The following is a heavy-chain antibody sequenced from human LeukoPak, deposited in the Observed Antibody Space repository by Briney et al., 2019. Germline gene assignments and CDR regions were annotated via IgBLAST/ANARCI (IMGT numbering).Heavy chain of an antibody. D-gene: IGHD1-26*01. V-gene: IGHV3-30*04. Sequence: GGSLRLSCAASGFTFSSYAMHWVRQAPGKGLEWVAVISYDGSNKYYADSVKGRFTISRDNSKNTLYLQMNSLRAGDTAVYYCARGRGSYSMDVWGKGTTVTVSS. CDR1: GFTFSSYA. CDR3: ARGRGSYSMDV. CDR2: ISYDGSNK. J-gene: IGHJ6*03.